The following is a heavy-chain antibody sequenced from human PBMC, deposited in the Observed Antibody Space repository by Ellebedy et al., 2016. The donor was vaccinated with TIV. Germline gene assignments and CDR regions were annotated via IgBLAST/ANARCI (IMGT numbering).Heavy chain of an antibody. CDR3: ARREGYYGSGSYYAN. Sequence: MPSETLTLTCTVSYDSISEYYWTWIRQPPGKGLEWIGYVYYSGSTNYNPSLKSRVTISIDTSKNQFSLKLSSVTAADTAVYYCARREGYYGSGSYYANWGQGTLVTVSS. CDR2: VYYSGST. V-gene: IGHV4-59*01. CDR1: YDSISEYY. D-gene: IGHD3-10*01. J-gene: IGHJ4*02.